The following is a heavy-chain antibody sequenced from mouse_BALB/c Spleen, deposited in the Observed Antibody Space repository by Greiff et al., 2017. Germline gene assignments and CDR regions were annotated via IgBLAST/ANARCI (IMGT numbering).Heavy chain of an antibody. J-gene: IGHJ4*01. Sequence: QVQLKQPGAELVRPGASVKLSCKASGYTFTSYWINWVKQRPGQGLEWIGNIYPSDSYTNYNQKFKDKATLTVDKSSSTAYMQLSSPTSEDSAVYYCTRGPYYYGSSSYAMDYWGQGTSVTVSS. CDR1: GYTFTSYW. CDR3: TRGPYYYGSSSYAMDY. CDR2: IYPSDSYT. D-gene: IGHD1-1*01. V-gene: IGHV1-69*02.